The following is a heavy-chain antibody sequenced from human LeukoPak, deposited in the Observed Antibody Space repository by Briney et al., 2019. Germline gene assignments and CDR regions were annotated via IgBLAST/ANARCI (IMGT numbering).Heavy chain of an antibody. Sequence: SETLSLTCAVSGYSISSGYYWGWIRQPPGKGLEWIARIDRTGNRYYNPPLKSRVTMSVDTSKNQLSLKLTSLAAADTAIYYCARVDNYYGLGSFGASHYYYMDVWGKGTTVTVSS. V-gene: IGHV4-38-2*01. D-gene: IGHD3-10*01. CDR2: IDRTGNR. CDR1: GYSISSGYY. J-gene: IGHJ6*03. CDR3: ARVDNYYGLGSFGASHYYYMDV.